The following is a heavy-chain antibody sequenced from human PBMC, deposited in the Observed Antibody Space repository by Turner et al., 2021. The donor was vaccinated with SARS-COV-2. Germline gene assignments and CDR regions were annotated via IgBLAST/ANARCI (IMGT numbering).Heavy chain of an antibody. CDR2: INSDGSST. Sequence: EVQLVESGGGLVQPGGSLRLSCAASGFTFSSYWMNWVRQAPGKGLVWVSRINSDGSSTSYADSVKGRFTISRDNAKNTLYLQMNSLRAEDTAVYYCARVGIAAAGPTFYYYYYGMDVWGQGTTVTVSS. J-gene: IGHJ6*02. D-gene: IGHD6-13*01. CDR1: GFTFSSYW. V-gene: IGHV3-74*01. CDR3: ARVGIAAAGPTFYYYYYGMDV.